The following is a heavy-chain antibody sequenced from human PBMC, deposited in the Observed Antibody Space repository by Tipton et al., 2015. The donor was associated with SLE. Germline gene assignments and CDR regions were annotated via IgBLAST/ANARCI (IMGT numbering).Heavy chain of an antibody. CDR3: AKFLPVAGTTDY. Sequence: GSLRLSCAASGFTFSSYGMHWVRQAPGKGLEWVAFIRYDGSNKYYADSVKGRFTISRDNSKNTLYLQMNSLRAEDTAVYYCAKFLPVAGTTDYWGQGTLVTVSS. CDR1: GFTFSSYG. V-gene: IGHV3-30*02. J-gene: IGHJ4*02. CDR2: IRYDGSNK. D-gene: IGHD6-19*01.